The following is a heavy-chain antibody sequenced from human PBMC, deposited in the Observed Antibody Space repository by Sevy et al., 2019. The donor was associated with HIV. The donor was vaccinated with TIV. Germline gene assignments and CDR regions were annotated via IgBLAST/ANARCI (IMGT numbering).Heavy chain of an antibody. CDR1: GASMSGYY. J-gene: IGHJ4*02. Sequence: SETLSLTCTLSGASMSGYYWSWIRQPPGKGLEWIGYIYDTGDTNFNPSLNSRVTISQDTSKTQFSLGLSSVNTADTAVYYCARGRSNFRYWSQGTLVTVSS. CDR2: IYDTGDT. V-gene: IGHV4-59*13. CDR3: ARGRSNFRY. D-gene: IGHD1-1*01.